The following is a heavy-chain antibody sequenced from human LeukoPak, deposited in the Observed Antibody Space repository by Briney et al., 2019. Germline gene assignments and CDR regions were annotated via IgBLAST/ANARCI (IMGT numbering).Heavy chain of an antibody. CDR3: AKDQGYCSSTSCYADY. CDR1: GFTFSSYA. Sequence: GGSLRLPCAASGFTFSSYAMSWVRQAPGRGLEWVSAISGSGADTYYADSVKGRFTISRDNSKNTLYLQMNSLRAEDTAVYYCAKDQGYCSSTSCYADYWGQGTLVTVSS. J-gene: IGHJ4*02. V-gene: IGHV3-23*01. D-gene: IGHD2-2*01. CDR2: ISGSGADT.